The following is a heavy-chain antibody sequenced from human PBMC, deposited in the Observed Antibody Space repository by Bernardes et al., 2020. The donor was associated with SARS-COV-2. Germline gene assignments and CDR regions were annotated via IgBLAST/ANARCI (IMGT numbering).Heavy chain of an antibody. CDR3: ARVDYYGAAINVVNI. V-gene: IGHV3-11*01. D-gene: IGHD3-10*01. Sequence: TPGRGLEWLSYISSSGTTVYDADSVKGRFTTSRDNAKNSLYLKMNSLRAEVTAVYYCARVDYYGAAINVVNIWCKGTMVSVSS. CDR2: ISSSGTTV. J-gene: IGHJ3*02.